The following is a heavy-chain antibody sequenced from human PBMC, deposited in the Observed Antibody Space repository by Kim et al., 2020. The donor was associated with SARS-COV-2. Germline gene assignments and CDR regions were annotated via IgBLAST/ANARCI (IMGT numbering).Heavy chain of an antibody. CDR2: IYYSGST. CDR3: ARGGLLAYYDYVWGQGLDY. D-gene: IGHD3-16*01. CDR1: GGSISSGGYY. J-gene: IGHJ4*02. Sequence: SETLSLTCTVSGGSISSGGYYWSWIRQHPGKGLEWIGYIYYSGSTYYNPSLKSRVTISVDTSKNQFSLKLSSVTAADTAVYYCARGGLLAYYDYVWGQGLDYWGQGTLVTVSS. V-gene: IGHV4-31*03.